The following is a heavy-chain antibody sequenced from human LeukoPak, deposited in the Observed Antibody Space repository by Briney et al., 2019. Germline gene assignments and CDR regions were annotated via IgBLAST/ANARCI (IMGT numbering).Heavy chain of an antibody. J-gene: IGHJ4*02. D-gene: IGHD3-22*01. CDR3: ARDPGRYFDGSIYNYVYYFDY. CDR1: GFNFNSYW. CDR2: IKQDGREK. V-gene: IGHV3-7*01. Sequence: PGGSLRLSCAASGFNFNSYWMSWVRQAPGKGLEWVANIKQDGREKYYVDSVKGRFTISRDNAKNSLYLQMNSLRAEDTAVYYCARDPGRYFDGSIYNYVYYFDYWGQGTLVTVSS.